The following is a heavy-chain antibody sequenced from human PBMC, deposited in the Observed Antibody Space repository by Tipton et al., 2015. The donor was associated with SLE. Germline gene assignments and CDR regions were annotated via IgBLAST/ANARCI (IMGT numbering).Heavy chain of an antibody. Sequence: LRLSCTVSVASINSSSYYWAWIRQPPGKGLEWIGSVFYSGTTYYNPSLKSRVTISLDTSKNQFSLNLTSVTAADTALYYCARGRTTSSFDYWGQGTLVTVSS. CDR3: ARGRTTSSFDY. CDR1: VASINSSSYY. D-gene: IGHD6-6*01. V-gene: IGHV4-39*07. J-gene: IGHJ4*02. CDR2: VFYSGTT.